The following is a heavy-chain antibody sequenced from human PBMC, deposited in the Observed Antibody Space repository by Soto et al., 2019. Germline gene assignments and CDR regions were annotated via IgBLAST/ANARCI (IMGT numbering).Heavy chain of an antibody. D-gene: IGHD1-7*01. V-gene: IGHV1-46*01. CDR3: ARDDPHWTYDY. Sequence: ASVKVSCKASGYTFTSYYMHWVRQAPGQGLEWMGIITPSGGSTSYAQKFQGRVTMTRDTSTSTVYMELSSLRSEDTAVYYCARDDPHWTYDYWGQGTLVTVSS. CDR2: ITPSGGST. CDR1: GYTFTSYY. J-gene: IGHJ4*02.